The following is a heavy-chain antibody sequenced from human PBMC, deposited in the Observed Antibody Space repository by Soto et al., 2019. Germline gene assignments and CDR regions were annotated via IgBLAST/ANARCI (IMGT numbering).Heavy chain of an antibody. CDR2: IWYDGSNK. J-gene: IGHJ6*02. D-gene: IGHD6-6*01. V-gene: IGHV3-33*01. CDR3: ARDGLGQLAFQDYYYGMDV. CDR1: GFTFSSYG. Sequence: PGGSLRLSCAASGFTFSSYGMHWVRQAPGKGLEWVAVIWYDGSNKYYADSVKGRFTISRDNSKNTLYLQMNSLRAEDTAVYYCARDGLGQLAFQDYYYGMDVWGQGTTVTVSS.